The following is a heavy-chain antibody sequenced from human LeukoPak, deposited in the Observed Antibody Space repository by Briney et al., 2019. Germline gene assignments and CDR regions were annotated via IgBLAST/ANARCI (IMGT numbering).Heavy chain of an antibody. CDR1: GGSFSGYY. D-gene: IGHD1-7*01. CDR2: INHSGST. CDR3: ARYRGLELRPFDI. Sequence: SETLSLTCAGYGGSFSGYYWSWIRQPPGKGLEWIGEINHSGSTNYNPSLKSRVTISVDTSKNQFSLKLSSVTAADTAVYYCARYRGLELRPFDIWGQGTMVTVSS. J-gene: IGHJ3*02. V-gene: IGHV4-34*01.